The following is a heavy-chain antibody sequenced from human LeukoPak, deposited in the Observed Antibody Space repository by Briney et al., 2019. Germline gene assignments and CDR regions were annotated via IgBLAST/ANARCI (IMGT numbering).Heavy chain of an antibody. D-gene: IGHD2-21*02. V-gene: IGHV4-31*03. CDR3: ARESRVTDY. CDR1: GGSISSGGYY. J-gene: IGHJ4*02. Sequence: PSETLSLTCTVSGGSISSGGYYWSWIRQHPGKGLEWIGEINHSGSTNYNPSLKSRVTISVDTSKNQFSLKLSSVTAADTAVYYCARESRVTDYWGQGTLVTVSS. CDR2: INHSGST.